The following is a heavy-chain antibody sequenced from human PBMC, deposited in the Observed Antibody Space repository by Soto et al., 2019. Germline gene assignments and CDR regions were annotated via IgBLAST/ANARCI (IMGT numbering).Heavy chain of an antibody. CDR1: GFSLSSTRVA. CDR3: ANSVVVVLGYYFDS. J-gene: IGHJ4*02. D-gene: IGHD3-22*01. V-gene: IGHV2-5*02. Sequence: SGPTLVNPTQTLTLTCTFSGFSLSSTRVAVGWIRQPPGKALEWLALIYWDDDKRYSPFLKSRLTITKDTSKNQVVLTMTNMEPGEKATYSLANSVVVVLGYYFDSWGKGTLATASS. CDR2: IYWDDDK.